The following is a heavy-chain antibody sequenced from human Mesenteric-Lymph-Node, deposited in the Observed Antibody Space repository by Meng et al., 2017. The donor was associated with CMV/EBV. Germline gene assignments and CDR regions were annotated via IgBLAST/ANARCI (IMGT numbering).Heavy chain of an antibody. CDR1: GFTFSSDR. CDR3: ARSGYHYDSSGYSPVDS. Sequence: GGSLRLSCAASGFTFSSDRMNWVRQAPGKGLEWVSSISSTSSYIYYADSVRGRFTISRDNAKSSVYLQMNSLRAEDTAVYYCARSGYHYDSSGYSPVDSWGQGTLVTVS. J-gene: IGHJ4*02. D-gene: IGHD3-22*01. V-gene: IGHV3-21*01. CDR2: ISSTSSYI.